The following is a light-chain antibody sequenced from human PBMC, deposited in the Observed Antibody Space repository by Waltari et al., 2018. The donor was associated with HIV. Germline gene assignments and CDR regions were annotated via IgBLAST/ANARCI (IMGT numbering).Light chain of an antibody. Sequence: EIVLTQSPAALSLSPGERATLSCRASQSVTSYLAWYQQKPGQAPRLLIYDASRRATGIPARFSGSGSGTDFTHTISSLQPEDSAIYYCQQRSDWHALTFGGGTKVEIK. CDR1: QSVTSY. J-gene: IGKJ4*01. CDR3: QQRSDWHALT. V-gene: IGKV3-11*01. CDR2: DAS.